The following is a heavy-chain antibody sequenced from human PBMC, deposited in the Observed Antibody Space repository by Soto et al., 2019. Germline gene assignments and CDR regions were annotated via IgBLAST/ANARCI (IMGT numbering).Heavy chain of an antibody. CDR1: GYTFTSYG. CDR2: ISAYNGNT. CDR3: AGGCFGGFLYRLDY. D-gene: IGHD3-10*01. J-gene: IGHJ4*02. Sequence: ASVKVSCKPSGYTFTSYGITWVRQAPGQGLEWMGWISAYNGNTNYAQKFQGRVTMTTDTSTSTAYMELRSLGSDDTAVYYCAGGCFGGFLYRLDYGGKGTRVTFSS. V-gene: IGHV1-18*01.